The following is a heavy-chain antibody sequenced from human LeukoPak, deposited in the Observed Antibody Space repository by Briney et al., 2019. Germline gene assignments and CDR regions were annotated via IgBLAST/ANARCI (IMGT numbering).Heavy chain of an antibody. CDR1: GYTFTSYG. D-gene: IGHD2-2*02. J-gene: IGHJ3*02. CDR3: ARGYSSSTSCHRGGAFDI. CDR2: ISAYNGNT. Sequence: ASVKVSWKASGYTFTSYGISWVRQATGQGLEWMGWISAYNGNTNYAQQLQGRVTMTTDTSTSTAYMELRSLRSDDTAVYYCARGYSSSTSCHRGGAFDIWGQGTMVTVSS. V-gene: IGHV1-18*01.